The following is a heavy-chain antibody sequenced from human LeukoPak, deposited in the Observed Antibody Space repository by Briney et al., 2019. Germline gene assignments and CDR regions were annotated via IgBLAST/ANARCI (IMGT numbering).Heavy chain of an antibody. CDR3: ARDLFCGGDCFRDY. CDR1: GFTFSSYE. CDR2: ISSSGSTI. D-gene: IGHD2-21*02. J-gene: IGHJ4*02. Sequence: QPGGSLRLSCAASGFTFSSYEMNWVRQAPGKGLEWVSYISSSGSTIYYADSVKGRFTISRDNAKDSLYLQMNSLRAEDTAVYYCARDLFCGGDCFRDYWGQGTLVTVSS. V-gene: IGHV3-48*03.